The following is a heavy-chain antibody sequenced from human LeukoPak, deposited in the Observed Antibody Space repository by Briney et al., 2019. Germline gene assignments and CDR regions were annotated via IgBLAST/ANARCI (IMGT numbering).Heavy chain of an antibody. J-gene: IGHJ5*02. CDR1: GYTFTGYY. Sequence: GASVKVSCKASGYTFTGYYMHWVRQAPGQGLEWMGWINTNTGNPTYAQGFTGRFVFSLDTSVSTAYLQISSLKAEDTAVYYCARELVGATSPVVWFDPWGQGTLVTVSS. D-gene: IGHD1-26*01. CDR2: INTNTGNP. V-gene: IGHV7-4-1*02. CDR3: ARELVGATSPVVWFDP.